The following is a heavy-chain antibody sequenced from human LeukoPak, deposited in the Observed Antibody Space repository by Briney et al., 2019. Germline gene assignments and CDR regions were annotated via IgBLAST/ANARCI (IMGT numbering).Heavy chain of an antibody. Sequence: SETLSLTCAVYGGSFSGYYWSWIRQPPGKGLEWIGETNHSGSTNYNPSLKSRVTISVDTSKNQFSLKLSSVTAADTAVYYCARVGKVRIQLWLRFAFDIWGQGTMVTVSS. CDR1: GGSFSGYY. CDR3: ARVGKVRIQLWLRFAFDI. J-gene: IGHJ3*02. D-gene: IGHD5-18*01. V-gene: IGHV4-34*01. CDR2: TNHSGST.